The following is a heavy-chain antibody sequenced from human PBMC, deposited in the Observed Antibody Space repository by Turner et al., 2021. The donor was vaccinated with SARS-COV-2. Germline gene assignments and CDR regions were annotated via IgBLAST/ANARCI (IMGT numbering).Heavy chain of an antibody. D-gene: IGHD2-8*01. Sequence: QVQLVESGGGVAQPGWSLRLSCVVSGFTFSTYGMHWVRQAPGKGLEWVAVIVKDGSQQHYADSVKGRFIISRDNSKNTLFLQMNSLRAEDTALYYCARDVILPDNGLDIWGQGTMVTVSS. J-gene: IGHJ3*02. V-gene: IGHV3-33*01. CDR3: ARDVILPDNGLDI. CDR1: GFTFSTYG. CDR2: IVKDGSQQ.